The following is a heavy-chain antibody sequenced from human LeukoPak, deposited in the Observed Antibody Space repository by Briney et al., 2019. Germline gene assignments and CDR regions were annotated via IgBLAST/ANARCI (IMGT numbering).Heavy chain of an antibody. CDR1: GGSISSYY. CDR2: IYTSGST. Sequence: SETLSLTYTVSGGSISSYYWSWIRQPAGKGLEWIGRIYTSGSTNYNPSLKSRVTISVDKSKNQFSLKLSSVTAADTAVYYCAREGWEPLRAFDIWGQGTMVTVSS. CDR3: AREGWEPLRAFDI. J-gene: IGHJ3*02. V-gene: IGHV4-4*07. D-gene: IGHD1-26*01.